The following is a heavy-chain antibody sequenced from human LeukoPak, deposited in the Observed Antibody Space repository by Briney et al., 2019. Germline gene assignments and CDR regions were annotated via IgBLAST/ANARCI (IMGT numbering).Heavy chain of an antibody. CDR3: AKDFTSNSLNWFDP. CDR2: ISGSGRGT. V-gene: IGHV3-23*01. J-gene: IGHJ5*02. Sequence: PGGSLRLSCAASGFTFSSYAMSWVRQAPGKGLEWVSGISGSGRGTYYADSVKGRFTILRDNSKNTLYLQINSLRAEDTALYYCAKDFTSNSLNWFDPWGQGTLVTVSS. D-gene: IGHD3-16*01. CDR1: GFTFSSYA.